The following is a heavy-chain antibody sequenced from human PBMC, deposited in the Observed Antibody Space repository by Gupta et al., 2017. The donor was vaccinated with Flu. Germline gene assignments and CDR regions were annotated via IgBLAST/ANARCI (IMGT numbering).Heavy chain of an antibody. D-gene: IGHD1-26*01. J-gene: IGHJ4*02. V-gene: IGHV3-73*01. CDR3: TSRGVGATNFDY. Sequence: EWVGRIRSKANSYATAYAASVKGRFTISRDDSKNTAYLQMNSLKTEDTAVYYCTSRGVGATNFDYWGQGTLVTVSS. CDR2: IRSKANSYAT.